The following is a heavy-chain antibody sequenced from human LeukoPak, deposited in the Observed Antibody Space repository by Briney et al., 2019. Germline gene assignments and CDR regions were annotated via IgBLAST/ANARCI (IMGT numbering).Heavy chain of an antibody. J-gene: IGHJ4*02. V-gene: IGHV3-43D*04. CDR1: GFDFDDYM. CDR3: ARGGYGGVFDY. D-gene: IGHD4-23*01. CDR2: ISWDGGTT. Sequence: PGRSLRLSCAASGFDFDDYMMHWVRQVPGKGLEWVSLISWDGGTTNYTDSVKGRFTISRDNSKNSLYFLMNDLTAEDTAFYYCARGGYGGVFDYWGQGTLVTVSS.